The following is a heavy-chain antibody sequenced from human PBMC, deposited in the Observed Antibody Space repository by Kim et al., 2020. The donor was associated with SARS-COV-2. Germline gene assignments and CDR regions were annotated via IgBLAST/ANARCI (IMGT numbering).Heavy chain of an antibody. CDR1: GFTVSSNY. V-gene: IGHV3-53*01. CDR3: ARADSGYCSGGSCYGSPPIYGMDV. J-gene: IGHJ6*02. CDR2: IYSGGST. Sequence: GGSLRLSCAASGFTVSSNYMSWVRQAPGKGLEWVSVIYSGGSTYYADSVKGRFTISRDNSKNTLYLQMNSLRAEDTAVYYCARADSGYCSGGSCYGSPPIYGMDVWGQGTTVTVSS. D-gene: IGHD2-15*01.